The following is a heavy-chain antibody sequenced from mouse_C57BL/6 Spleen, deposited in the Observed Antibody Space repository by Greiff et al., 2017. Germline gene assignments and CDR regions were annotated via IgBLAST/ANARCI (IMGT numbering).Heavy chain of an antibody. D-gene: IGHD1-1*01. CDR1: GFTFSDYG. Sequence: EVQVVESGGGLVKPGGSLKLSCAASGFTFSDYGMHWVRQAPEKGLEWVAYISSGSSTIYYADTVKGRFTIYRDNAKNTLFLQMTSLRSEDTAMYYCTESYYGSSFYYFDYWGQGTTLTVSS. V-gene: IGHV5-17*01. J-gene: IGHJ2*01. CDR2: ISSGSSTI. CDR3: TESYYGSSFYYFDY.